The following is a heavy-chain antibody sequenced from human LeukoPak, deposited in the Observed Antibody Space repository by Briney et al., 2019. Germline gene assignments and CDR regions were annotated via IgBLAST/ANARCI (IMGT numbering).Heavy chain of an antibody. J-gene: IGHJ4*02. CDR2: ISGDGVST. CDR3: ARESGKFDY. CDR1: GLPIADFA. V-gene: IGHV3-43*02. Sequence: PGGPLRLSCVASGLPIADFAMHCVRQAPGKGLEWVSLISGDGVSTFYADSVKGRFSISRDNSKNSLSLEMNSLRTEDTAMYYCARESGKFDYWGQGTLVAVSS.